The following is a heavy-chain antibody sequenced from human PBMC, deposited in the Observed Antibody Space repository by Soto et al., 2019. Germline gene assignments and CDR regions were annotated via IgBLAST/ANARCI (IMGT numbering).Heavy chain of an antibody. D-gene: IGHD3-10*01. CDR3: ARGGPYYYGSGSYYNDWFDP. J-gene: IGHJ5*02. Sequence: QVQLVQSGAEVKKPGSSVKVSCKASGGTFSSYAISWVRQAPGQGLEWMGGIIPIFGTANYAQKFQGRVTITADETTSTANMELSSLRSEDTAVYYCARGGPYYYGSGSYYNDWFDPWDQGTLVTVSS. CDR1: GGTFSSYA. CDR2: IIPIFGTA. V-gene: IGHV1-69*01.